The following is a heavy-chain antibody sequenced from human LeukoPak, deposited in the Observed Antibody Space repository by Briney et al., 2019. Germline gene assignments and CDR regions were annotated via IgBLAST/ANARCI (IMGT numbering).Heavy chain of an antibody. CDR3: ARSARLMKGVVEVTALDD. CDR2: LSSSGSAF. CDR1: GFTFRSYE. V-gene: IGHV3-48*03. Sequence: GGSLTLSCEDSGFTFRSYEMNWVRQAPGKGLEWIAYLSSSGSAFSYADSVKGRFTIARDNAKNSAYLEMNNLRADDTAVYYCARSARLMKGVVEVTALDDWGQGTLVTVSS. J-gene: IGHJ4*02. D-gene: IGHD3-3*01.